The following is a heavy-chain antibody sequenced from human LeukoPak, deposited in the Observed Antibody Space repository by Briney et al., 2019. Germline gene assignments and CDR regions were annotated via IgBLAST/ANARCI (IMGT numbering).Heavy chain of an antibody. V-gene: IGHV3-23*01. CDR1: GFTFSSYA. D-gene: IGHD3-22*01. Sequence: PGGSLRLSCAASGFTFSSYAMSWVRQAPGKGLEWVSAISGSGGSTYYADSVKGRFTISRDNSKNTLYLQMNSLRAEDTAVYYCVTYESYYDSSGYPEDYWGQGTLVTVSS. J-gene: IGHJ4*02. CDR3: VTYESYYDSSGYPEDY. CDR2: ISGSGGST.